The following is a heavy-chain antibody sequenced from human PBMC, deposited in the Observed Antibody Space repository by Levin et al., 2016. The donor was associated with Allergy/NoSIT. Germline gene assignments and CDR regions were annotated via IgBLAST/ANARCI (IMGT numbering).Heavy chain of an antibody. V-gene: IGHV3-48*03. CDR3: AKDITAGSGYQETSGAFDI. CDR2: ISSSGSTI. Sequence: WIRQPPGKGLEWVSYISSSGSTIYYADSVKGRFTISRDNAKNSLYLQMNSLRAEDTAVYYCAKDITAGSGYQETSGAFDIWGQGTMVTVSS. J-gene: IGHJ3*02. D-gene: IGHD3-3*01.